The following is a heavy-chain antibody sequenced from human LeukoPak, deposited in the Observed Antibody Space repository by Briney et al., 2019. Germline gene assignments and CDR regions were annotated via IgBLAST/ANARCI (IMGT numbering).Heavy chain of an antibody. CDR3: ARASSVGQQPGGDFDY. Sequence: SVKISCKASGGTFSSYAISWVRQAPGQGLEWMGGIIPIFGTANYAQKFQGRVTITTDESTSTAYMELSSLRSEDTAVYYCARASSVGQQPGGDFDYWGQGTLVTVSS. D-gene: IGHD6-13*01. J-gene: IGHJ4*02. V-gene: IGHV1-69*05. CDR2: IIPIFGTA. CDR1: GGTFSSYA.